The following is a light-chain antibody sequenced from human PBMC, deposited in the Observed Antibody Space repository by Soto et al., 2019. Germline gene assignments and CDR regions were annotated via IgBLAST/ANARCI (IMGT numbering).Light chain of an antibody. Sequence: QPVLTQPPSASGTPGQRVTISCSGSSSNIGSNVVNWYQQLPGTAPKLLIYSSNQRPSGVPDRISGSKSGTSASLAISGLQSEDEADYYCAAWDDSLNGVVFGGGTKLTVL. J-gene: IGLJ2*01. CDR2: SSN. CDR1: SSNIGSNV. CDR3: AAWDDSLNGVV. V-gene: IGLV1-44*01.